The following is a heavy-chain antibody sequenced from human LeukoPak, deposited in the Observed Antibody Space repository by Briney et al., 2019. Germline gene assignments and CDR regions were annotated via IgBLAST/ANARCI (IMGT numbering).Heavy chain of an antibody. CDR2: INPSGGST. CDR3: ARDLRLYGGNPYFDY. V-gene: IGHV1-46*01. J-gene: IGHJ4*02. D-gene: IGHD4-23*01. Sequence: ASVKVSCKASGYTFTSYYMHWVRQAPGQGLEWMGIINPSGGSTSYAQKFQGRVTMTRDTSTSTVYMELSSLRSEDTAVYYCARDLRLYGGNPYFDYWGQGTLVTVSS. CDR1: GYTFTSYY.